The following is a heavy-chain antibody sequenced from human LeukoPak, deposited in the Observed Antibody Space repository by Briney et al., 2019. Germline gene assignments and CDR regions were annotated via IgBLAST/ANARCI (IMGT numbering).Heavy chain of an antibody. Sequence: GGSLRLSCAASGLIFSNYAMSWVRQAPGKGLEWVSAIDSTGAYTRYADSVKGRFTISKDSSKTILYLQMNSLRAEDAAVYFCAKGSAAGRPYYFDYWGQGTLVTVSS. CDR3: AKGSAAGRPYYFDY. CDR2: IDSTGAYT. J-gene: IGHJ4*02. D-gene: IGHD6-25*01. CDR1: GLIFSNYA. V-gene: IGHV3-23*01.